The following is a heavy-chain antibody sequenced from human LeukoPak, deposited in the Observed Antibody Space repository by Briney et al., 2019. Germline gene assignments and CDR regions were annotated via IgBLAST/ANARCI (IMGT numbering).Heavy chain of an antibody. CDR2: ISYDGSNK. V-gene: IGHV3-30*18. J-gene: IGHJ4*02. Sequence: GRSLRLSCAASGFTFSSYGMHWVRQAPGKGLEWVAVISYDGSNKYYADSVKGRFTISRDNSKNTLYLQMNSLRAEDTAVYYCAKGLSIAAAGTGRYFDYWGQGTLVTVSS. D-gene: IGHD6-13*01. CDR1: GFTFSSYG. CDR3: AKGLSIAAAGTGRYFDY.